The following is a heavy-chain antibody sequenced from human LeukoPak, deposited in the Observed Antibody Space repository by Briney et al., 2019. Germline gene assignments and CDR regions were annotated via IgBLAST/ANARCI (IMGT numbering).Heavy chain of an antibody. CDR1: GYTFTSYA. CDR2: INPKTGIT. D-gene: IGHD2-15*01. V-gene: IGHV1-46*01. J-gene: IGHJ4*02. Sequence: ASVKVSCKASGYTFTSYAMHWVRQAPGQGLEWMGIINPKTGITNYAQKFQGRVTIARDTSASTVYMDLGSLKSEDTAVYYCARGEDIVVVAAATIEYWGQGALVTVSS. CDR3: ARGEDIVVVAAATIEY.